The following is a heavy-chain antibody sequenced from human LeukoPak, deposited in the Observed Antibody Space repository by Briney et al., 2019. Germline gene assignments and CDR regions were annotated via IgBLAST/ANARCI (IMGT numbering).Heavy chain of an antibody. CDR3: ARWTAAGFDY. D-gene: IGHD6-13*01. J-gene: IGHJ4*02. CDR2: ISSSSSYI. V-gene: IGHV3-21*01. Sequence: AGGSLRLSCAASGFTFSSYSMIWVRQAPGKGLEWVSSISSSSSYIYYADSVKGRFTISRDNAKNSLYLQMNSLRAEDTAVYYCARWTAAGFDYWGQGTLVTVSS. CDR1: GFTFSSYS.